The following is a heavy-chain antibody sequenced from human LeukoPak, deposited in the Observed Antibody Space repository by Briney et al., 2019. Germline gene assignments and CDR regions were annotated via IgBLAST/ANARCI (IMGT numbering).Heavy chain of an antibody. CDR2: INPDSGGT. CDR1: GYTFTGYY. Sequence: ASAKVSCKASGYTFTGYYLHWVRQAPGQGLEWMGWINPDSGGTNYAQKFQGRVTMTRDTSITTAYMELSRLRSDDTAVYYCARVDDRGHYSDSSGPRKLFDYWGQGTLVTVSS. J-gene: IGHJ4*02. V-gene: IGHV1-2*02. D-gene: IGHD3-22*01. CDR3: ARVDDRGHYSDSSGPRKLFDY.